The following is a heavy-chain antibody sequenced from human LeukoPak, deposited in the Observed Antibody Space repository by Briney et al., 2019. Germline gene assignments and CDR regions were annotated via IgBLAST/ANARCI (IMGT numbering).Heavy chain of an antibody. CDR2: ISAYNGNT. CDR1: GYTFTSYG. CDR3: ARATGIAAAWPY. Sequence: GSVKVSCMASGYTFTSYGISWVRQAPGQGLEGMGWISAYNGNTNYAQKLQGRVTMTTDTSKNTAYLELRSLRSDDTAVYYCARATGIAAAWPYWGQGTLVIVSS. J-gene: IGHJ4*02. V-gene: IGHV1-18*01. D-gene: IGHD6-13*01.